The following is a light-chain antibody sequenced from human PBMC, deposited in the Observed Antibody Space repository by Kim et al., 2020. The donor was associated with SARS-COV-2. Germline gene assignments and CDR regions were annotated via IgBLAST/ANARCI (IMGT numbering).Light chain of an antibody. CDR3: PSYDSSLSWV. V-gene: IGLV1-40*01. CDR1: SSNIGAGYD. CDR2: GNS. J-gene: IGLJ3*02. Sequence: GQRVTISCTGSSSNIGAGYDVHWYQQLPGTAPKLLIYGNSNRPSGVPDRFSGSTSGPSASLAITGLQAEDEADYYCPSYDSSLSWVFGGGTKLTVL.